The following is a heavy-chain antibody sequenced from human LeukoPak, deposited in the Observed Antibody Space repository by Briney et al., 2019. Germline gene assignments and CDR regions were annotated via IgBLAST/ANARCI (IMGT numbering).Heavy chain of an antibody. D-gene: IGHD3-10*01. CDR3: ARAPALGSGTRGYYYYYMDV. V-gene: IGHV4-59*01. J-gene: IGHJ6*03. CDR2: IYHSGST. CDR1: GGSISSFY. Sequence: SETLSLTCTVSGGSISSFYWTWIRQPPGKGLEWIGYIYHSGSTNYNPSLRSRVTISVDTSKNQFSLKLSSVTAADTAVYYCARAPALGSGTRGYYYYYMDVWGKGTTVTVSS.